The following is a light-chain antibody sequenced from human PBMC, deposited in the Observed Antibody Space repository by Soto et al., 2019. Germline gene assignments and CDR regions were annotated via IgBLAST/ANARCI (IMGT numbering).Light chain of an antibody. J-gene: IGKJ4*01. Sequence: EIVMTQSPATLSVSPGEGATLSCKASQNVYTNLAWYQQRPGQPPRLLIYDASTRATGISARFSGSGYGTEFTLTVGRLQSEDFAGYFCQQCRNWPLTFGGGTKVEIK. CDR2: DAS. CDR1: QNVYTN. CDR3: QQCRNWPLT. V-gene: IGKV3-15*01.